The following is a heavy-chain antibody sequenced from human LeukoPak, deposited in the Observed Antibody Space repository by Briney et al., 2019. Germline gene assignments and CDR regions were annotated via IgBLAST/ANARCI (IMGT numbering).Heavy chain of an antibody. CDR3: AKGIVQDYYYYYMDV. Sequence: SETLSLTYTVSGGSIFSYYWSWIRQPPGKGLEWIGYIYYSGSTNYNPSLKSRVTISVDTSKNQFSLKLNSVTAADTAVYYCAKGIVQDYYYYYMDVWGKGTTVTVSS. D-gene: IGHD1-26*01. J-gene: IGHJ6*03. V-gene: IGHV4-59*08. CDR2: IYYSGST. CDR1: GGSIFSYY.